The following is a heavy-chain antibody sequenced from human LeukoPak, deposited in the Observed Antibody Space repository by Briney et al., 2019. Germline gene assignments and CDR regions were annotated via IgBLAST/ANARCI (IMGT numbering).Heavy chain of an antibody. CDR3: ARTYYDILTGYYARDSRDY. D-gene: IGHD3-9*01. J-gene: IGHJ4*02. V-gene: IGHV4-61*02. CDR1: GGSISSGSYY. Sequence: SETLSLTCTVSGGSISSGSYYWSWIRQPAGKGLEWIGRIYTSGSTNYNPSLKSRVTISVDTSKNQFSLKLSSVTAADTAVYYCARTYYDILTGYYARDSRDYWGQGTLVTVSS. CDR2: IYTSGST.